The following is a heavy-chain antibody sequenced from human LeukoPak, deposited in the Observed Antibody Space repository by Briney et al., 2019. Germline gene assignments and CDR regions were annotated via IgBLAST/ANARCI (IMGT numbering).Heavy chain of an antibody. D-gene: IGHD3-10*01. J-gene: IGHJ4*02. CDR1: GFTFSNAW. CDR2: IKSKTDGGTT. V-gene: IGHV3-15*01. Sequence: GGSLRLSCAASGFTFSNAWMSWVRQSPGKGLEWVGRIKSKTDGGTTDYAAPVKGRFTISRDDSKNTLYLQMNSLTTADPAVYYCTPHFLGGYWGQGTLVTVSS. CDR3: TPHFLGGY.